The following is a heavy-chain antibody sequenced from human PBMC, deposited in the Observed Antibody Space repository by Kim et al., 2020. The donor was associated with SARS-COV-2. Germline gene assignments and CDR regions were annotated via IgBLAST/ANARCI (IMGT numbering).Heavy chain of an antibody. CDR2: VIVAGGG. Sequence: GGSLRLSCVASGFTFSSYWMPWVGKAQGRGRVWVSRVIVAGGGQGYADSVKGRFTISRDNARNTLYLQMNSLRAEDTAVYYCASLSTGYVWDKFDYWGQGTLVTVSS. CDR1: GFTFSSYW. J-gene: IGHJ4*02. CDR3: ASLSTGYVWDKFDY. V-gene: IGHV3-74*01. D-gene: IGHD3-16*01.